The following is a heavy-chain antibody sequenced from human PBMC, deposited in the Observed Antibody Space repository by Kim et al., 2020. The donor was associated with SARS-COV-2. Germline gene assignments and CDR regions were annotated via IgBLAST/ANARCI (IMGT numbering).Heavy chain of an antibody. D-gene: IGHD5-18*01. V-gene: IGHV3-15*01. CDR1: GFTFRNAW. Sequence: GGSLRLSCAASGFTFRNAWMSWVRQAPGKGLEWVGRIKSKVHGGTSVYAAPVTGRFTISSDDSKNTLFLYMNRLKTDDTAKYFCTTEGYIDGHHGVDTWGQGTMVTVSS. CDR3: TTEGYIDGHHGVDT. J-gene: IGHJ3*02. CDR2: IKSKVHGGTS.